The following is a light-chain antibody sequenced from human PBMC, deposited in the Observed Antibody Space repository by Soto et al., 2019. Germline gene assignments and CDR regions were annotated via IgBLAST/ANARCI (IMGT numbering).Light chain of an antibody. CDR1: QTVGRNY. J-gene: IGKJ4*01. CDR2: GAS. V-gene: IGKV3-20*01. Sequence: EVVLTQSPGTLSLSPGERATLSCRASQTVGRNYLAWYQQKPGQAPRLLIYGASSRATGIPDRFAGSGSGTDFTLTISRLEPEDSAVYYCQHYHNSAAFGGGTKVEIK. CDR3: QHYHNSAA.